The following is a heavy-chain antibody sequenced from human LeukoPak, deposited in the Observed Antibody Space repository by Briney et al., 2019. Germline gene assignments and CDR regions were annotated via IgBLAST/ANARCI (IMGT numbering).Heavy chain of an antibody. Sequence: SETLSLTCAVSGGSISSGGYSWSWIRQPPGKGLEWIGYIYHSGSTYYNPSLKSRVTISVDTSKNQFSLKLSSVTAADTAVYYCARLHPGGSLDYWGQGTLVTVSS. J-gene: IGHJ4*02. CDR1: GGSISSGGYS. V-gene: IGHV4-30-2*01. CDR3: ARLHPGGSLDY. CDR2: IYHSGST. D-gene: IGHD1-14*01.